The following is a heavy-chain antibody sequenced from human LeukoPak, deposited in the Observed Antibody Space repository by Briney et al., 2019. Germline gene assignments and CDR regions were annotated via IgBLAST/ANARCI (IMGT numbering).Heavy chain of an antibody. CDR1: GDSFTYYH. CDR3: ARTPGALDF. Sequence: SETLSLTCAVYGDSFTYYHWTWIRQSPGRGLEWIGEVSHTGDTDYNPSLKNRLTISIDTSNKQFSLRLTSVTAADTAVYYCARTPGALDFWGQGTLVTVSS. V-gene: IGHV4-34*01. D-gene: IGHD2-15*01. CDR2: VSHTGDT. J-gene: IGHJ4*02.